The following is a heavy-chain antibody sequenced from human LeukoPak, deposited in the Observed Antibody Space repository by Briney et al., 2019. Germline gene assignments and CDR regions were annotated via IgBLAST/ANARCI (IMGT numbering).Heavy chain of an antibody. D-gene: IGHD3-22*01. CDR3: ARRWNYYDGAFDI. CDR2: IDPNSGGT. CDR1: GYTFTGYY. J-gene: IGHJ3*02. Sequence: ASVKVSCKASGYTFTGYYMHWVRQAPGQGLEWMGWIDPNSGGTNYAQKFQGRVTMTRDTSTSTVYMELSSLRSEDTAVYYCARRWNYYDGAFDIWGQGTMVTVSS. V-gene: IGHV1-2*02.